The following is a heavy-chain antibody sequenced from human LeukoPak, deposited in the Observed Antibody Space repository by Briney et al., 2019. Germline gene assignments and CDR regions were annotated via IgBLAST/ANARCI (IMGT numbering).Heavy chain of an antibody. CDR2: ITPNADRT. D-gene: IGHD3-22*01. J-gene: IGHJ1*01. Sequence: GGSLRLSCAASGFTFGSYGMSWARQAPGKGLEWVSFITPNADRTSYADSVEGRFTISRDNPRNTLYMQMNSLRDEDTAVYYCAIMHGYYDGSGYWVQWGQGTLVTVSS. CDR3: AIMHGYYDGSGYWVQ. V-gene: IGHV3-23*01. CDR1: GFTFGSYG.